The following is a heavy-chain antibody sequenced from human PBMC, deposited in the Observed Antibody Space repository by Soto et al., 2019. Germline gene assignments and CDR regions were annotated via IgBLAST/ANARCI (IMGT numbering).Heavy chain of an antibody. Sequence: ASVKVSCKASGYTFTSYYMHWVRQAPGQGLEWMGIINPSGGSTSYAQKFQGRVTMTRDTSTSTVYMELSSLRSEDTAVYYCARDASQYYDILTGYPSLYYYYGMDVWGQGTTVTVS. CDR2: INPSGGST. J-gene: IGHJ6*02. V-gene: IGHV1-46*01. CDR1: GYTFTSYY. D-gene: IGHD3-9*01. CDR3: ARDASQYYDILTGYPSLYYYYGMDV.